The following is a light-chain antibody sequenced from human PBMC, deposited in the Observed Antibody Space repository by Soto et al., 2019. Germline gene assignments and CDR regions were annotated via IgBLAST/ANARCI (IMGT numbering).Light chain of an antibody. CDR1: SSNIGAGYD. CDR2: GNN. Sequence: QSVLTQPPSVSGAPGQRVTISCTGSSSNIGAGYDVHWYQQLPGTAPKLLIYGNNNRPSGVPDRFSGSKSGTSASLAITGLQGEDEGDYYCQSYDSSLSGGVVFGGGTKLTVL. CDR3: QSYDSSLSGGVV. J-gene: IGLJ3*02. V-gene: IGLV1-40*01.